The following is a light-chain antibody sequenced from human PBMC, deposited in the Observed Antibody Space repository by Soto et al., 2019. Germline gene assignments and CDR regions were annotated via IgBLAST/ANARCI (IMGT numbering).Light chain of an antibody. CDR3: QQYGSSPRT. J-gene: IGKJ1*01. CDR1: QNVGSRY. Sequence: TQSRATLSVSPLVRATLSCTSSQNVGSRYLAWYQQKPGQAPRLLIYGTSNRATGIPDRFSGSGSGTDFSLTISSLEPGDLAVYYCQQYGSSPRTFGQGTKVDIK. CDR2: GTS. V-gene: IGKV3-20*01.